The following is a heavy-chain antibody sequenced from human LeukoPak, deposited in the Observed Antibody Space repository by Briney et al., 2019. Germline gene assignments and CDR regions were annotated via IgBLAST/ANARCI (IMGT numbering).Heavy chain of an antibody. Sequence: PSETLSLTCTVSGGSISSHYWSWIRQPPGKGLEWIGYIYYSGSTNYNPSLKSQVTISVDTSKNQFSLRLSSVTAADTAVYYCAGNTVSASQFWFDPWGQGTLVTVSS. CDR1: GGSISSHY. J-gene: IGHJ5*02. CDR3: AGNTVSASQFWFDP. V-gene: IGHV4-59*08. CDR2: IYYSGST. D-gene: IGHD2-21*02.